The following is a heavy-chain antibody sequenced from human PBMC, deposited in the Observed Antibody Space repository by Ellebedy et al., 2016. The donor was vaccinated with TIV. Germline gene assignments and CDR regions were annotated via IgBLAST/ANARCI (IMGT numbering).Heavy chain of an antibody. Sequence: MPGGSLRLSCTVPGGSISSDYWGWIRQPPGERLEWIGNIYYSGSTKYNPSLKSLVSISVDTSRTRFSLKLSSATAADTAVYYCARALGYCGGDCRAEYFMQWGQGTLVTVSS. D-gene: IGHD2-21*02. V-gene: IGHV4-59*01. CDR3: ARALGYCGGDCRAEYFMQ. CDR2: IYYSGST. CDR1: GGSISSDY. J-gene: IGHJ1*01.